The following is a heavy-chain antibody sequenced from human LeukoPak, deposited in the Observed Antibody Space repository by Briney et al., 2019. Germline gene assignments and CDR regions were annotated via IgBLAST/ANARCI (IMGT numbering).Heavy chain of an antibody. CDR2: ISGDGGST. Sequence: PGGSLRLSCAPSGFTFDDYAMHWVRQAPGKGLEWVSLISGDGGSTYYADSVKGRFTISRDKSKNSLYLQMNSLRTEDTALYYCAKDFPPSTVAGFDYWGQGTPVTVSS. CDR1: GFTFDDYA. CDR3: AKDFPPSTVAGFDY. J-gene: IGHJ4*02. D-gene: IGHD6-19*01. V-gene: IGHV3-43*02.